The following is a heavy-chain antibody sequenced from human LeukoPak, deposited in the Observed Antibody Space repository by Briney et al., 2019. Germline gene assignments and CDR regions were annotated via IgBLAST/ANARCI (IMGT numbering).Heavy chain of an antibody. D-gene: IGHD5-24*01. V-gene: IGHV3-30*02. Sequence: PGGSLRLSCAASGVSFSGCAMDWVRQAPGKGLEWVAFTQYDGSQKSYVDSVRGRFTISRDNSKSTLYLQMNSLRAEDTALYYCASGYNYGFDYWGQGTLVTVSS. CDR2: TQYDGSQK. CDR3: ASGYNYGFDY. CDR1: GVSFSGCA. J-gene: IGHJ4*02.